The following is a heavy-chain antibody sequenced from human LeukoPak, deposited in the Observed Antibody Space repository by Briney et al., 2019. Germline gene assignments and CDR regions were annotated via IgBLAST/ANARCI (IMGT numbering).Heavy chain of an antibody. CDR1: GGSIIGSY. D-gene: IGHD2-8*02. Sequence: PSETLSLTCSVSGGSIIGSYWTWIRQSPGGTLEYMGYIYNTIDVNYSPSLKSRVTISLDMSRNQFSLSLRSVTAADTAIYYCARSRNYDITGFNPTYYFDSWGQGALVTVSS. J-gene: IGHJ4*02. CDR2: IYNTIDV. CDR3: ARSRNYDITGFNPTYYFDS. V-gene: IGHV4-59*01.